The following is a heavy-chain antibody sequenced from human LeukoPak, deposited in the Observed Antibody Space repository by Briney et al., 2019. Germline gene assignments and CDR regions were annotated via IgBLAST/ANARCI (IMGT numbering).Heavy chain of an antibody. Sequence: GGSLRLSCAASGFTFSSYWMSWVRQAPGKGLEWVANIMQDGSERNYVDSVKGRFTISRDNSKNTLYLQMNSLRAEDTAVYYCASEVAGTSQYFQHWGQGTLVTVSS. D-gene: IGHD2-15*01. CDR2: IMQDGSER. CDR1: GFTFSSYW. J-gene: IGHJ1*01. V-gene: IGHV3-7*01. CDR3: ASEVAGTSQYFQH.